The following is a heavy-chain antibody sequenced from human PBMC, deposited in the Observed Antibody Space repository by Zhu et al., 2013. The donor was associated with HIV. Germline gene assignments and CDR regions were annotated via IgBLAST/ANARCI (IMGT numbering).Heavy chain of an antibody. D-gene: IGHD2-15*01. CDR2: IYHSGST. CDR1: GYSISSGYY. CDR3: ARGRQYCSGGSCYLWDFDY. V-gene: IGHV4-38-2*02. Sequence: QVQLQESGPGLVKPSETLSLTCTVSGYSISSGYYWGWIRQPPGKGLEWIGSIYHSGSTYYNPSLKSRVTISVDTSKNQFSLKLSSVTAADTAVYYCARGRQYCSGGSCYLWDFDYWGQGTLVTVSS. J-gene: IGHJ4*02.